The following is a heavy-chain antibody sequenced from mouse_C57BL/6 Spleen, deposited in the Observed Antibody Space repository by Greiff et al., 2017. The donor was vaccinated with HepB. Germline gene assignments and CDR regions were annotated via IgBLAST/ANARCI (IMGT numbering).Heavy chain of an antibody. CDR1: GYTFTSYW. D-gene: IGHD1-1*01. J-gene: IGHJ1*03. V-gene: IGHV1-64*01. CDR3: ARGDTTVVDEGYFDV. Sequence: QVQLQQPGAELVKPGASVKLSCKASGYTFTSYWMHWVKQRPGQGLEWIGMIHPNSGSTNYNEKFKSKATLTVDKSSSTAYMQLSSLTSEDSAVYYCARGDTTVVDEGYFDVWGTGTTLTVSS. CDR2: IHPNSGST.